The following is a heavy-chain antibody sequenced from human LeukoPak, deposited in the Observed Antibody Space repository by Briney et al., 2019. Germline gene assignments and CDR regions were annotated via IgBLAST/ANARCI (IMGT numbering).Heavy chain of an antibody. J-gene: IGHJ2*01. CDR1: GFTFSSYA. V-gene: IGHV3-23*01. CDR3: AKPRAMTTGVGRYFDL. CDR2: ISGGGEDT. D-gene: IGHD1-1*01. Sequence: GGSLRFSCAASGFTFSSYAMSWIRQAPAQRLDWVSAISGGGEDTYYPDSVKGRFTISRDNSKNTLHLQMSSLRAEDTAIYYCAKPRAMTTGVGRYFDLWGRGTLVTVPS.